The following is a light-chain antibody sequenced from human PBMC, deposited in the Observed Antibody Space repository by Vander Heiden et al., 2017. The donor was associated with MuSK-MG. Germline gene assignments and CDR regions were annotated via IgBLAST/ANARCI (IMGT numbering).Light chain of an antibody. CDR2: RHS. CDR1: NIGSTN. V-gene: IGLV3-9*01. Sequence: SYELTQPFSVSVALGPAAMMTCGGSNIGSTNVHWYHPKPAQPPVPVLDRHSNRPSGIPERFSGSNSGNTATLTISRAQAGDEADYYCQVWDSSTVVFGGGTKLTVL. J-gene: IGLJ2*01. CDR3: QVWDSSTVV.